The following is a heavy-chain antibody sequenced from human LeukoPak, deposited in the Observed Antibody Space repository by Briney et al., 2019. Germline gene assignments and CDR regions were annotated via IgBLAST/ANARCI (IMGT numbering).Heavy chain of an antibody. CDR2: INHSGST. V-gene: IGHV4-34*01. J-gene: IGHJ4*02. Sequence: SETLSLTCAVYGGSFSGYYWSWIRQPPGKGLEWIGEINHSGSTNYNPSLKSRVTISVDTSKNQFSLKLSSVTAADTAVYYCASEYSSGRRFDYWGQGTLVTVS. CDR3: ASEYSSGRRFDY. D-gene: IGHD6-19*01. CDR1: GGSFSGYY.